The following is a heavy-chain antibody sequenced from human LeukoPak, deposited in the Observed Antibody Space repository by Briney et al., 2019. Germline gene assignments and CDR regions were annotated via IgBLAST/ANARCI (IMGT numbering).Heavy chain of an antibody. V-gene: IGHV3-21*01. J-gene: IGHJ3*02. D-gene: IGHD1-1*01. CDR3: ARDQLGAFDI. CDR2: ISSSSSYI. Sequence: PGGSLRLSCAASGFTFRSYSMNWVRQAPGKGLEWVSSISSSSSYIYYADSVKGRFTISRDNAKNSLYLQMNSLRAEDTAVYYCARDQLGAFDIWGQGTMVTVSS. CDR1: GFTFRSYS.